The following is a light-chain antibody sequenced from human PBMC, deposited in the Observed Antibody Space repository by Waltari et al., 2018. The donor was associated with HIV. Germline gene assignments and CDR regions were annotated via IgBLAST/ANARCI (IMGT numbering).Light chain of an antibody. CDR2: YNA. V-gene: IGLV3-21*04. Sequence: YVLTKPPSVSVAPGKTAKITGVGNNIATKSGHWYQQKPDQSPVLVIYYNADRPSGIPERLPRSNTGNTATLTSDRVEAGDEADYYWYVWDTISDHVVFGGGSKLTVL. CDR1: NIATKS. J-gene: IGLJ2*01. CDR3: YVWDTISDHVV.